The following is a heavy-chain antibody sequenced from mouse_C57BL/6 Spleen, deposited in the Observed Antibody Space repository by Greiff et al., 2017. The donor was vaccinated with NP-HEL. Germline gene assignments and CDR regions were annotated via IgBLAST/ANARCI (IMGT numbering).Heavy chain of an antibody. Sequence: QVQLQQPGAELVMPGASVKLSCKASGYTFTSYWMHWVKQRPGQGLEWIGEIDPSDSYTNYNQKFKGKSTLTVDKSSSTAYMQLSSLTSEDSAVYYCARRRGYLYAMDYWGQGTSVTVSS. D-gene: IGHD2-2*01. V-gene: IGHV1-69*01. CDR2: IDPSDSYT. CDR3: ARRRGYLYAMDY. CDR1: GYTFTSYW. J-gene: IGHJ4*01.